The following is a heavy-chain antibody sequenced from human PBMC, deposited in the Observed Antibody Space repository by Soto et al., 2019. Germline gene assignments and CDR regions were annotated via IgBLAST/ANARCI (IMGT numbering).Heavy chain of an antibody. D-gene: IGHD6-25*01. Sequence: QVQLQESGPGLVKPSETLSLTCTVSGGSISSYYWGWIQQPPGKGLEWIGYIHYSGSTNYNPSLRSRVTISVDTPKNQFSLKVNSMIAADTAIYYCARGGVAARKGRWFDPWGQGTLVNVSS. CDR3: ARGGVAARKGRWFDP. V-gene: IGHV4-59*01. CDR1: GGSISSYY. J-gene: IGHJ5*02. CDR2: IHYSGST.